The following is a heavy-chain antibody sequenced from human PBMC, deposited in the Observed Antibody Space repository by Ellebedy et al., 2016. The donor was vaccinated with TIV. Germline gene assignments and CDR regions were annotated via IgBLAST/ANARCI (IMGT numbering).Heavy chain of an antibody. Sequence: MPSETLSLTCTVSGGSFSSDDYSWSWVRQPPGRGPEWIGNIWYGGDTNYNPSLQSRISISVDMSKNQFSLRLNSVTAADTSVYSCARLRNWGGWFFDLWGRGTLVTVSS. CDR2: IWYGGDT. CDR1: GGSFSSDDYS. CDR3: ARLRNWGGWFFDL. D-gene: IGHD7-27*01. J-gene: IGHJ2*01. V-gene: IGHV4-30-4*01.